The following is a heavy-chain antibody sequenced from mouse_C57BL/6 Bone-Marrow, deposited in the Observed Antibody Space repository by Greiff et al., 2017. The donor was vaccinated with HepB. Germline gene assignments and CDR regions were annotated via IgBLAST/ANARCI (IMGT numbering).Heavy chain of an antibody. Sequence: QVQLKQSGAELARPGASVKLSCKASGYTFTSYGISWVKQRTGQGLEWIGEIYPRSGNTYYNEKFKGKATLTADKSSSTAYMELRSLTSEDSAVYFCAGRMDYWGQGTSVTVSS. J-gene: IGHJ4*01. CDR1: GYTFTSYG. V-gene: IGHV1-81*01. CDR2: IYPRSGNT. CDR3: AGRMDY.